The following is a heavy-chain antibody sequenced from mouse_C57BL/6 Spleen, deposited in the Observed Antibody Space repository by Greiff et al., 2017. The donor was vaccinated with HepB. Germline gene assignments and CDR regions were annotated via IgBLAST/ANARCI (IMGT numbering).Heavy chain of an antibody. Sequence: EVKLVESGGGLVQPGGSLKLSCAASGFTFSDYYMYWVRQTPEKRLEWVAYISNGGGSTYYPDTVKGRFTISRDNAKNTLYLQMSRLKSEDTAMYYCARSRNSYFDYWGQGTTLTVSS. J-gene: IGHJ2*01. CDR3: ARSRNSYFDY. V-gene: IGHV5-12*01. D-gene: IGHD2-1*01. CDR1: GFTFSDYY. CDR2: ISNGGGST.